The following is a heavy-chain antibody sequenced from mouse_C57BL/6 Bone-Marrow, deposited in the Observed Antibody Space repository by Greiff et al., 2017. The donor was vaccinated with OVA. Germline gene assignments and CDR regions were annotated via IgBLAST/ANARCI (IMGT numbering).Heavy chain of an antibody. CDR3: ARWDYYGSSYVWYFDV. D-gene: IGHD1-1*01. CDR2: INPNNGGT. V-gene: IGHV1-18*01. Sequence: EVKLMESGPELVKPGASVKIPCKASGYTFTDYNMDWVKQSHGKSLEWIGDINPNNGGTIYNQKFKGKATLTVDKSSSTAYMELRSLTSEDTAVYYCARWDYYGSSYVWYFDVWGTGTTVTVSS. J-gene: IGHJ1*03. CDR1: GYTFTDYN.